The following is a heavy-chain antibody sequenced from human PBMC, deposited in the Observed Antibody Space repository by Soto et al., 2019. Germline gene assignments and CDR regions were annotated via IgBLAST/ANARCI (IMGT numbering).Heavy chain of an antibody. CDR2: INSDGSIT. CDR1: GFTFSRYW. CDR3: ARQEGAAFYYDGMDV. Sequence: PGGSLRLSCAASGFTFSRYWMHWVRQAPGKGLVWVSRINSDGSITNYADPVKGRFTISRDNAKNTLYLHMNSPRAEDTAVYYCARQEGAAFYYDGMDVWGQGTTVTVSS. J-gene: IGHJ6*02. V-gene: IGHV3-74*01.